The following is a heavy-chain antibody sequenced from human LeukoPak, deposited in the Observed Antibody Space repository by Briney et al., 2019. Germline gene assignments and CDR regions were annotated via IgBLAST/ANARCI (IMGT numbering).Heavy chain of an antibody. CDR3: ARAQQQLVYSWFDP. CDR2: ISSSSSTK. CDR1: GFTFSSFS. V-gene: IGHV3-48*01. J-gene: IGHJ5*02. D-gene: IGHD6-13*01. Sequence: GGSLRLSCAASGFTFSSFSMNWVRQAPGKGLEWVSYISSSSSTKYNADSVKGRFSISRDNSKNTLYLQMNSLRADGTAVYYCARAQQQLVYSWFDPWGQGTLVTVSS.